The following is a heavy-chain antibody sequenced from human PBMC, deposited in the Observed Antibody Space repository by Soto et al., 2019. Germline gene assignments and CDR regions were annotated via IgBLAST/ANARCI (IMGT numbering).Heavy chain of an antibody. Sequence: VAVISYDGSNKYYADSVKGRFTISRDNSKNTLYLQMNSLRAEDTAVYYCAKGGITMVRGVIITTYYGMDVWGQGTTVTVSS. CDR2: ISYDGSNK. CDR3: AKGGITMVRGVIITTYYGMDV. V-gene: IGHV3-30*18. J-gene: IGHJ6*02. D-gene: IGHD3-10*01.